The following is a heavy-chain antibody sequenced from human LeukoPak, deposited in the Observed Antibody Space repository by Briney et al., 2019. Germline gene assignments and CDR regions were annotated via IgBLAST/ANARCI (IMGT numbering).Heavy chain of an antibody. Sequence: GGSLRLSCAASGFTFSSYEMNWVRQAPGKGLEWVSYISSSGSTIYYADSVKGRFTISRDNAKNSLYLQMNSLRAEDTAVYYCAREYGSGSDYWGQGTLVTVSS. CDR3: AREYGSGSDY. CDR1: GFTFSSYE. CDR2: ISSSGSTI. V-gene: IGHV3-48*03. J-gene: IGHJ4*02. D-gene: IGHD3-10*01.